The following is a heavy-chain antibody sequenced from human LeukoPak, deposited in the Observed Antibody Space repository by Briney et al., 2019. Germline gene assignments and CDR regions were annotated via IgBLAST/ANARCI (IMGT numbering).Heavy chain of an antibody. J-gene: IGHJ4*02. D-gene: IGHD6-19*01. V-gene: IGHV3-23*01. Sequence: GGSLRLSCAASGLPFSSYAMHYVRQAPGTGLEWVLAISGSGDNTYYADSVKGRFTISRDNSKNTLYLQMSSLRAEDSALYCCARDAALLGSGRIGYWGQGTLVTVSS. CDR2: ISGSGDNT. CDR3: ARDAALLGSGRIGY. CDR1: GLPFSSYA.